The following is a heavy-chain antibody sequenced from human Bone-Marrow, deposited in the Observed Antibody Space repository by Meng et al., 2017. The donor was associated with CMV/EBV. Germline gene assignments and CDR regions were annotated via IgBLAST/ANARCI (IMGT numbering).Heavy chain of an antibody. Sequence: SVKVSRKASGGTFSSYAISWVRQAPGQGLEWMGGIIPIFGTANYAQKFQGRVTITTDESTSTAYMELSSLRSEDTAVYYCARDRGVEGYQLLYCGQGTLVTVSS. J-gene: IGHJ4*02. D-gene: IGHD2-2*01. CDR3: ARDRGVEGYQLLY. V-gene: IGHV1-69*05. CDR2: IIPIFGTA. CDR1: GGTFSSYA.